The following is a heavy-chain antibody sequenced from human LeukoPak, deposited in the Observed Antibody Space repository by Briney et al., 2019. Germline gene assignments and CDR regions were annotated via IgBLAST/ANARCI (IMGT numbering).Heavy chain of an antibody. D-gene: IGHD1-26*01. CDR2: IYYSGST. V-gene: IGHV4-59*01. CDR1: GGSISSYY. J-gene: IGHJ4*02. CDR3: ARMHGSYSRFDW. Sequence: SETLSLTCSVSGGSISSYYWSWLRQPPGKGLEWIGYIYYSGSTNYNPSLKSRATISVDTSKNQFSLKLSSVTAADTGLYYCARMHGSYSRFDWWGEGTLVTVSS.